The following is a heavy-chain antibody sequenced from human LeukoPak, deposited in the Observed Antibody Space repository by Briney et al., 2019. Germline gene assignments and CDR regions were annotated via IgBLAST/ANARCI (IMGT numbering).Heavy chain of an antibody. J-gene: IGHJ4*02. D-gene: IGHD3-16*01. V-gene: IGHV1-24*01. CDR1: GYTLTELS. CDR3: ATESMAYDPFH. Sequence: GGPVEVSCKVSGYTLTELSLQRVRQAPGKRAEWMGGFDPEDGETIYAQKFQGRVTMTEDTSTDTAYMELSSLRSEDTAVYYCATESMAYDPFHWGQGTLVTVSS. CDR2: FDPEDGET.